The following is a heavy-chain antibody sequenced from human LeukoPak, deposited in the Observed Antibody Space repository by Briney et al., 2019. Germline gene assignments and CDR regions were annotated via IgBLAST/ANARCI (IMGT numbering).Heavy chain of an antibody. CDR2: ISSSGSTI. J-gene: IGHJ4*02. V-gene: IGHV3-11*04. CDR3: ARGSKLTTGTMGDLDY. CDR1: GFTFSDYY. D-gene: IGHD1-1*01. Sequence: GGSLRLSCAASGFTFSDYYMSWIRQAPGKGLEWVSYISSSGSTIYYADSVKGRFTISRDNAKNSLYLQMNSPRAEDTAVYYCARGSKLTTGTMGDLDYWGQGTLVTVSS.